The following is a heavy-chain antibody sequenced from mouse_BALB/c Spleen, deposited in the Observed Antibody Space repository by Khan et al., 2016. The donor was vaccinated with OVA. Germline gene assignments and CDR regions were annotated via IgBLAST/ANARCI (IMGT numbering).Heavy chain of an antibody. J-gene: IGHJ2*01. CDR3: ARSYFYGYYFDQ. CDR2: ISGDSSTI. Sequence: DVQLVESGGGLVQPGGSRKLSCVASGFTFSSFGMHWVRQAPEKGLEWVAYISGDSSTIYYTDTVKGRLTISRDNPKNTLFLQMTSLRSEDMAMYYCARSYFYGYYFDQWGQGTTLTVSS. V-gene: IGHV5-17*02. D-gene: IGHD1-1*01. CDR1: GFTFSSFG.